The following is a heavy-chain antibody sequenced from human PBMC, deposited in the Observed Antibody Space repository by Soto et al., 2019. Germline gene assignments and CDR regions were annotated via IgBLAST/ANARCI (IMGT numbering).Heavy chain of an antibody. D-gene: IGHD6-19*01. CDR3: ARDRSSGGWYYYYYYGMDV. CDR2: IWYDGSNK. Sequence: QVQLVESGGGVVQPGRSLRLSCAASGFTFSSYGMHWVRQAPGKGLEWVAVIWYDGSNKYYADSVKGRFTISRDNSKNTLYLQRNSLRAEDTAVYYCARDRSSGGWYYYYYYGMDVWGQGTTVTVSS. CDR1: GFTFSSYG. J-gene: IGHJ6*02. V-gene: IGHV3-33*01.